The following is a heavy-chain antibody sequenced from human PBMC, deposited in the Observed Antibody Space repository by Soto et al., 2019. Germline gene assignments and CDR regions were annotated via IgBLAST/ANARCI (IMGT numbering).Heavy chain of an antibody. CDR2: ISGSGGKT. J-gene: IGHJ4*02. V-gene: IGHV3-23*01. Sequence: GGSLRLSXTTSGFSFASFAMTWVRQAPGKGLEWVATISGSGGKTYYADSVKGRFSISRDTSRNTLYLQMNSLRADDTPIYYCAKWSYLDYWGQGTRVTVSS. CDR3: AKWSYLDY. D-gene: IGHD3-3*01. CDR1: GFSFASFA.